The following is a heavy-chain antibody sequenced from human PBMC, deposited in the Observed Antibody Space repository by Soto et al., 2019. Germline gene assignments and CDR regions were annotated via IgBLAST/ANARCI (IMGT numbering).Heavy chain of an antibody. J-gene: IGHJ3*02. CDR3: AGTLWIFGVVGAFDI. CDR2: IYYSGST. CDR1: GGSISSYY. V-gene: IGHV4-59*08. D-gene: IGHD3-3*01. Sequence: SETLSLTCTVSGGSISSYYRSWIRQPPGKGLEWIGYIYYSGSTNYNPSLKSRVTISVDTSKNQFSLKLSSVTAADTAVYYCAGTLWIFGVVGAFDIWGQGTMVTVSS.